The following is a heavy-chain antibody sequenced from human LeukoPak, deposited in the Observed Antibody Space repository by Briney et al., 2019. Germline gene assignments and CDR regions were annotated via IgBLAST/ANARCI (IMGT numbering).Heavy chain of an antibody. J-gene: IGHJ4*02. CDR1: GFTFSDYS. Sequence: GGSLRLSCAASGFTFSDYSMNWVRQAPGKGLEWVSHITSSSSSMYYADSVKGRFTISRDNAKNSLYLQMSSLRAEDTAVYYCARAGMYYYDSSGPFDYWGQGTLVTVSS. V-gene: IGHV3-48*04. CDR2: ITSSSSSM. D-gene: IGHD3-22*01. CDR3: ARAGMYYYDSSGPFDY.